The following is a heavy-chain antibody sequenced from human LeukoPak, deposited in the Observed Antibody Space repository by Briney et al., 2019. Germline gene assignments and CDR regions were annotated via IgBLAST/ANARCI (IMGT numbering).Heavy chain of an antibody. Sequence: SETLSLTCTVSGGSVSNSLYYWSWIRQPPGKGLEWIGYIYYSGSTGYNPSLKSRVTISIDTSKSQFSLKLNSVTAADTAVYYCARVLRAASWRSYDYWGQGSLVTVSS. CDR3: ARVLRAASWRSYDY. V-gene: IGHV4-61*01. CDR2: IYYSGST. D-gene: IGHD6-25*01. CDR1: GGSVSNSLYY. J-gene: IGHJ4*02.